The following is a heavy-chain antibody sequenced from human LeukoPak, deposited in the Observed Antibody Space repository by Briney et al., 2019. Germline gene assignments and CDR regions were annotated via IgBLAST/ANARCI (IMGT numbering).Heavy chain of an antibody. J-gene: IGHJ4*02. V-gene: IGHV3-48*03. D-gene: IGHD6-19*01. CDR1: GFTFSSYE. CDR2: ISSGSTI. Sequence: GGSLRLSCAASGFTFSSYEMDWVRQAPGKGLEWVSYISSGSTIYDADSVKGRFTISRDNAKNSLYLQMNSLRAEDTAVYYCARESIAVAGAPFDYWGQGTPVTVSS. CDR3: ARESIAVAGAPFDY.